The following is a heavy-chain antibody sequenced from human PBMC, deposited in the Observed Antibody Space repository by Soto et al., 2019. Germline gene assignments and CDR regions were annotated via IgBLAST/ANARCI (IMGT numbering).Heavy chain of an antibody. D-gene: IGHD3-3*01. CDR2: ISWNDDK. CDR3: AHIENYDFWSGFLETGTAAGVGYAMDV. J-gene: IGHJ6*02. Sequence: QITLKESGPTLVKPTQTLTLTCSFSGFSLSTSGVAVGWIRQPPGKALEWLTLISWNDDKHYTPSLKRRLTISKDTSKNQVVLSLTNVDPVDTATYYCAHIENYDFWSGFLETGTAAGVGYAMDVWGQGTTVAVSS. V-gene: IGHV2-5*01. CDR1: GFSLSTSGVA.